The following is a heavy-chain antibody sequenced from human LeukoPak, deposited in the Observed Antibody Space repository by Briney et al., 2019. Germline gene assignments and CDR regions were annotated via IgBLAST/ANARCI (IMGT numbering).Heavy chain of an antibody. J-gene: IGHJ5*02. D-gene: IGHD4/OR15-4a*01. Sequence: PGWSLRLSYAPSIFHFSSCATHWVRQAPRNGLEGGAYIRDDVDKKRYEDSVKGRFNVPRDNSKDTVYLQMNSLRREDTAMYYCTKGDDYGATTRLPKFNWFDPWGQGTLVLVSS. V-gene: IGHV3-30*02. CDR3: TKGDDYGATTRLPKFNWFDP. CDR1: IFHFSSCA. CDR2: IRDDVDKK.